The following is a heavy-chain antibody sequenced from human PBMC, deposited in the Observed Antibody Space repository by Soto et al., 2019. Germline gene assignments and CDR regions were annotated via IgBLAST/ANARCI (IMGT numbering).Heavy chain of an antibody. CDR2: ISYDGSNK. D-gene: IGHD4-17*01. CDR3: ANAGEATVVTGYYYGMDV. CDR1: GFTFSSYG. Sequence: QVQLVESGGGVVQPGRSLRLSCAASGFTFSSYGMHWVRQAPGKGLESVAVISYDGSNKYYADSVKGRFTISRDNSKNTLFLQMNSLRAEDTAVYYCANAGEATVVTGYYYGMDVWGQGTTVTVSS. J-gene: IGHJ6*02. V-gene: IGHV3-30*18.